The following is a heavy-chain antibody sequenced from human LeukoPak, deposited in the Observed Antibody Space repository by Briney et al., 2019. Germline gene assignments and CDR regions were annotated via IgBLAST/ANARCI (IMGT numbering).Heavy chain of an antibody. CDR1: GFTFSNAW. D-gene: IGHD3-9*01. CDR3: TTTYDILTGYYVDY. Sequence: GGSLRPSCAASGFTFSNAWMSWVRQAPGKGLEWVGRIKSKTDGGTTDYAAPVKGRFTISRDDSKNTLYLQMNSLKTEDTAVYYCTTTYDILTGYYVDYWGQGTLVTVSS. V-gene: IGHV3-15*01. J-gene: IGHJ4*02. CDR2: IKSKTDGGTT.